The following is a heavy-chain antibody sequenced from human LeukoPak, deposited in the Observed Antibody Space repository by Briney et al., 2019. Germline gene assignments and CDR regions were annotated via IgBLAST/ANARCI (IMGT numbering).Heavy chain of an antibody. D-gene: IGHD3-3*01. V-gene: IGHV4-39*07. CDR3: ARDFRGGYDFWSGYYTPYYFDY. CDR2: MYYSGST. CDR1: GGSISSSGYY. J-gene: IGHJ4*02. Sequence: SETLSLTCTVSGGSISSSGYYWGWIRQPPGKGLEWIGSMYYSGSTYHNPSLKSRVTISIDTSKDQFSLKLSSVTAADTAVYYCARDFRGGYDFWSGYYTPYYFDYWGQGTLVTVSS.